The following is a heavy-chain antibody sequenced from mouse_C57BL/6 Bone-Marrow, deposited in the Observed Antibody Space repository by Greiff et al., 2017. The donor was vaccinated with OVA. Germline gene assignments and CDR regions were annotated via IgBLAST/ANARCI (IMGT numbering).Heavy chain of an antibody. J-gene: IGHJ3*01. D-gene: IGHD2-4*01. CDR3: ARRLRRTPAWFAY. CDR2: IYTRDGST. V-gene: IGHV1-85*01. CDR1: GYTFTSYD. Sequence: QVQLQQSGPGLVQPGASVKLSCKASGYTFTSYDINWVNQRPGQGLEWIGWIYTRDGSTKYNEKSKGKATLTVATSSSTAYMELHSLPSEDSAVYYCARRLRRTPAWFAYWGQGTLVTVSA.